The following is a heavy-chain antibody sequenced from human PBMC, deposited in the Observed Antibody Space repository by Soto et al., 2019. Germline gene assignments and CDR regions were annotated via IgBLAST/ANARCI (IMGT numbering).Heavy chain of an antibody. D-gene: IGHD6-13*01. J-gene: IGHJ6*02. CDR2: IWYDGSNK. Sequence: QVQLVESGGGVVQPGRSLRLSCAASGFTFSSYGMHWVRQAPGKGLEWVAVIWYDGSNKYYADSVKGRFTISRDNSKNTLYLQMNSLRAEDTAVYYCARDRSHDVIAAAARSWVNYYYYGMDVWGQGTTVTVSS. CDR1: GFTFSSYG. V-gene: IGHV3-33*01. CDR3: ARDRSHDVIAAAARSWVNYYYYGMDV.